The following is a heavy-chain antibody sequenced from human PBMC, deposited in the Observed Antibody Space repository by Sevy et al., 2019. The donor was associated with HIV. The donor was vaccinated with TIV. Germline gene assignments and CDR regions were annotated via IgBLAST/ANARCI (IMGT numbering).Heavy chain of an antibody. CDR2: IYSGGNT. J-gene: IGHJ3*01. V-gene: IGHV3-53*01. CDR1: GFIVSSNY. CDR3: ARANNWKGAFDL. Sequence: GGSLRLSCAVSGFIVSSNYMSWVRRAPGKGLGWVSVIYSGGNTSYADSVKGRFTISRDISKNTLDLQMNSLRAEDTAVYYCARANNWKGAFDLWGQGTMVTVSS. D-gene: IGHD1-1*01.